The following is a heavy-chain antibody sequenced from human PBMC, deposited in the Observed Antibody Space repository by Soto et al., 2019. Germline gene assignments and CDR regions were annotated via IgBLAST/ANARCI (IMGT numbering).Heavy chain of an antibody. Sequence: QVQLVQSVAEVKKPGSSVKVSCKASGGTLRSYAISRVRQAPGQGREWMGGIIPIFGTANSAQKFQGRVTITADEATSTAYMELSSLRSEDTAVYSCARGRVGDPFDYWGQGTLVTVSS. CDR1: GGTLRSYA. V-gene: IGHV1-69*01. J-gene: IGHJ4*02. D-gene: IGHD1-26*01. CDR2: IIPIFGTA. CDR3: ARGRVGDPFDY.